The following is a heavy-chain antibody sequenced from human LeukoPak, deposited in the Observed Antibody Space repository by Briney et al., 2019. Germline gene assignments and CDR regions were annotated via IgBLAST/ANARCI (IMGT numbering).Heavy chain of an antibody. J-gene: IGHJ5*02. CDR3: ARVGVLRFLKDPGFDP. V-gene: IGHV1-69*02. Sequence: ASVKVSCKASGGTFSSYTISWVRQAPGQGLEWMGRIIPILGIANYAQKFQGRVTITADKSTSTAYMELSSLRSEDTAVYYCARVGVLRFLKDPGFDPWGQGTLVTVSS. CDR2: IIPILGIA. D-gene: IGHD3-3*01. CDR1: GGTFSSYT.